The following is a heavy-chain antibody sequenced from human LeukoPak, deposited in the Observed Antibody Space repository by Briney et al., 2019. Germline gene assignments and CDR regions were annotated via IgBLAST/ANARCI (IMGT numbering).Heavy chain of an antibody. CDR3: ARDLRAMVRGVIAQGY. CDR1: GFIFSSYG. V-gene: IGHV3-33*01. D-gene: IGHD3-10*01. Sequence: GGSLRLSCAASGFIFSSYGMHWVRQAPGKGLEWVAVIWYDGSNKYYADSVKGRFTISRDNSKNTLYVQMNSLRAEDTAVYYCARDLRAMVRGVIAQGYWGQGTLVTVSS. J-gene: IGHJ4*02. CDR2: IWYDGSNK.